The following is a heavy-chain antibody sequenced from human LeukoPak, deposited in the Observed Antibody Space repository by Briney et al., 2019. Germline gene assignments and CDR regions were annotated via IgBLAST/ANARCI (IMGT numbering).Heavy chain of an antibody. CDR2: INHNGST. V-gene: IGHV4-34*01. J-gene: IGHJ4*02. D-gene: IGHD2-21*01. CDR1: DESFSGYY. CDR3: ARPLSVVVLALAH. Sequence: PSETLSLTCVVYDESFSGYYWAWIRQSPGKGLEWIGEINHNGSTNYNPSLKSRVTISVDTSKNQFSLKLTSVTAADTAVYYCARPLSVVVLALAHWGQETLVTVSS.